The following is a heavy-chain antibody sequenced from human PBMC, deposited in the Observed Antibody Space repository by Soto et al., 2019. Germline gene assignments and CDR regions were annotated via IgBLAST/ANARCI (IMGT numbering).Heavy chain of an antibody. D-gene: IGHD2-21*02. Sequence: SQTRSDRCRGSAGLISRYSGIVCRHSPGKGLEWIGYLYNTGSTIYNPSLKSRVTISVDTSKNQFSLKMNSVTAADTAVYYCARDLWGYCGVDCYPLAVWGQGTTVT. CDR2: LYNTGST. CDR1: AGLISRYS. V-gene: IGHV4-59*01. J-gene: IGHJ6*02. CDR3: ARDLWGYCGVDCYPLAV.